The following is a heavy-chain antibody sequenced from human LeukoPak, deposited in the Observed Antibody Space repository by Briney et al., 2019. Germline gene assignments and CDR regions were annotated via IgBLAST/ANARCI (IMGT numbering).Heavy chain of an antibody. V-gene: IGHV3-23*01. Sequence: PGGSLRLSCAASGLTFGNYVMSWVRQAPGKGLVWVSGFSSSGGNTYYADSVKGRFTISRDNSKNTLYLQMNSLRAEDTAVYHCAARMDLAYWGQGTLVTVSS. CDR1: GLTFGNYV. CDR3: AARMDLAY. J-gene: IGHJ4*02. CDR2: FSSSGGNT.